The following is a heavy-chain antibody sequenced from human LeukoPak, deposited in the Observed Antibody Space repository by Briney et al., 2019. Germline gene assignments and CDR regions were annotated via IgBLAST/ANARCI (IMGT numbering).Heavy chain of an antibody. CDR1: GFTFSSYG. CDR3: AKGKDSSGYYPHSFDY. J-gene: IGHJ4*02. V-gene: IGHV3-23*01. Sequence: GGSLRLSCAASGFTFSSYGMSWVRQAPGKGLEWVSAISGSGGSTYYADSVKGRFTISRDNSKNTLYLQMNSLGAEDTAVYYCAKGKDSSGYYPHSFDYWGQGTLVTVSS. D-gene: IGHD3-22*01. CDR2: ISGSGGST.